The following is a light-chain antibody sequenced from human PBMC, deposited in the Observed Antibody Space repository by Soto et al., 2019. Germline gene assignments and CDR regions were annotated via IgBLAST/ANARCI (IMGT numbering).Light chain of an antibody. CDR1: QAISNA. CDR2: DAS. CDR3: QQSHNYPVT. V-gene: IGKV1D-13*01. J-gene: IGKJ4*01. Sequence: AIQLTQSPSSLSAFVGDRVTITCRASQAISNALAWYQQKPGMSPRLLIDDASNLESGVPPRFSGSGSGTHCSLTISSLQPEDFARYYCQQSHNYPVTFGGGTKVEIK.